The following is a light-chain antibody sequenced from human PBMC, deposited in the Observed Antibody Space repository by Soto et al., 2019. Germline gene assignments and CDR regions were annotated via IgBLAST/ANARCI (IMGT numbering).Light chain of an antibody. CDR2: GNS. V-gene: IGLV1-40*01. CDR3: QSYDSSLRVL. CDR1: SSSIGAGYD. J-gene: IGLJ1*01. Sequence: QSVLTQPPSVSGAPGQRVTISCTGSSSSIGAGYDVHWYQQLPGTAPKLLIFGNSNRPSGVPDRFSGSKSGTSASLAITGLQAEDEADYYCQSYDSSLRVLFGTGTKVTVL.